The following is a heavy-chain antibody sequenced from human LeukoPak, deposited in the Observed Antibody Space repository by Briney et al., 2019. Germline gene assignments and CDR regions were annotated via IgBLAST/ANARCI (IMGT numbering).Heavy chain of an antibody. CDR1: GFTFSDYY. Sequence: GGSLRLSCAASGFTFSDYYMSWIRRAPGKGLEWVSYISSSSSYTNYADSVKGRFTISRDNAKNSLYLQMNSLRAEDTAVYYCARDLAVDTAMVTLFDYWGQGTLVTVSS. D-gene: IGHD5-18*01. CDR3: ARDLAVDTAMVTLFDY. CDR2: ISSSSSYT. J-gene: IGHJ4*02. V-gene: IGHV3-11*06.